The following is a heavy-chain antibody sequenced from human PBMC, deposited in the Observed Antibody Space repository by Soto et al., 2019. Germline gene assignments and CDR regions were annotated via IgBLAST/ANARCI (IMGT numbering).Heavy chain of an antibody. V-gene: IGHV4-30-2*01. CDR3: ARGCSSTSCYLGSMDV. CDR1: GCSISSGGYS. Sequence: SETLSLTCAFSGCSISSGGYSWSWIRQPPGKGLEWIGYIYHSGSTYYNPSLKSRVTISVDRSKNQFSLKLSSVTAADTAVYYCARGCSSTSCYLGSMDVWGQGTTVTVSS. CDR2: IYHSGST. D-gene: IGHD2-2*01. J-gene: IGHJ6*02.